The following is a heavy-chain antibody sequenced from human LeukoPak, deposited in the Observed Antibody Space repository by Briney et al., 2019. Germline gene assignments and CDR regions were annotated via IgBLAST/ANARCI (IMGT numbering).Heavy chain of an antibody. Sequence: SSETLSLTCTVSGGSISSSSYYWGWIRQPPGKGLEWIGSIYYSGSTYYNPSLKSRVTISVDTSKNQFSLKLSSVTAADTAVYYCARQDYDYVWGSYDHFDYWGQGTLVTVSS. J-gene: IGHJ4*02. CDR1: GGSISSSSYY. V-gene: IGHV4-39*01. CDR3: ARQDYDYVWGSYDHFDY. CDR2: IYYSGST. D-gene: IGHD3-16*01.